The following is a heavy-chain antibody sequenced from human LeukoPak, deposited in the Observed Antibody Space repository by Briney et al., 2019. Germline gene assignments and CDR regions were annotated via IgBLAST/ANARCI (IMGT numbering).Heavy chain of an antibody. J-gene: IGHJ4*02. Sequence: ASVKVACKASGYTFTGYYMDWVRQAPGQGLEWMGWINPNSGGTNYAQKFQGRVTMARETSISTAYMELSRLRSDDSTVYYCASLGYCSSTRCYPSRYCGQGNLVTVSS. V-gene: IGHV1-2*02. CDR1: GYTFTGYY. CDR2: INPNSGGT. D-gene: IGHD2-2*01. CDR3: ASLGYCSSTRCYPSRY.